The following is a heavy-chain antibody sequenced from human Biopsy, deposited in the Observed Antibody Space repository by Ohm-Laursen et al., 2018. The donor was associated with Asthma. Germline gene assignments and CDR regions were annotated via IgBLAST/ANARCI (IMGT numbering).Heavy chain of an antibody. V-gene: IGHV1-3*04. CDR1: GYNFISFA. Sequence: SSVKVSCRVSGYNFISFAIHWVRQAPGQRLEWMGWVNTGNGDTKYSQKFQGRVTITRDTSASTAYMELRSLRSEDTATYYCARTYYDFLTGQVKDVFGVWGQGTMVTVSS. D-gene: IGHD3-9*01. CDR3: ARTYYDFLTGQVKDVFGV. J-gene: IGHJ3*01. CDR2: VNTGNGDT.